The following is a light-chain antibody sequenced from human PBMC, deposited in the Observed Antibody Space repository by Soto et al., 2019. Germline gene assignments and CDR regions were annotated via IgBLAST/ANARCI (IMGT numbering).Light chain of an antibody. CDR1: QSVSSSF. J-gene: IGKJ5*01. CDR2: GAS. V-gene: IGKV3-20*01. Sequence: EIVMTQSPATLSVSPGERATLSCRASQSVSSSFLAWYQQKPGQAPRLLIYGASIRATGIPDRFSGSGSGTDFTLTISRLESEDFAVYFCQQYGNSPPNTFGQGTRLEIK. CDR3: QQYGNSPPNT.